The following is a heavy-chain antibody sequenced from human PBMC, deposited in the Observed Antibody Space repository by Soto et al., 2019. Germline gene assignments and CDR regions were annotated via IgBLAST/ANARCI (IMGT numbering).Heavy chain of an antibody. CDR2: IMPIFRTP. CDR1: GGTFSNSA. Sequence: QVQLVQSGAEVKKPGSSVKLSCKASGGTFSNSAISWVRQAPGQGLEWMGGIMPIFRTPDYAQKFRGRVTNTADGSTSTAYMELSSLRSEDTAVYYCARDKDRQQLGGNYYYILDVWGQGTTVTVSS. D-gene: IGHD1-1*01. V-gene: IGHV1-69*12. CDR3: ARDKDRQQLGGNYYYILDV. J-gene: IGHJ6*02.